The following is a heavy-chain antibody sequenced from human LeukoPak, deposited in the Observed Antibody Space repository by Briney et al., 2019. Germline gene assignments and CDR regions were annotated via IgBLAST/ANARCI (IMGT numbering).Heavy chain of an antibody. CDR3: AVALELERGHYYFDY. CDR2: IYHSGST. J-gene: IGHJ4*02. V-gene: IGHV4-30-2*01. Sequence: SETLSLTCTVSGGSISSGGYYWSWIRQPPGKGLEWIGYIYHSGSTYYNPSLKSRVTISVDKSKNQFSLKLSSVTAADTAVYYCAVALELERGHYYFDYWGQGTLVTVSS. D-gene: IGHD1-1*01. CDR1: GGSISSGGYY.